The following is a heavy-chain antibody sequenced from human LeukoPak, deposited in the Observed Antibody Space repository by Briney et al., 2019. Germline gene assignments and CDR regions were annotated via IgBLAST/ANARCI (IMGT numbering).Heavy chain of an antibody. CDR3: AKDLSRIGSGWDH. Sequence: GGPRRPSGAAPGFTFSTYGIHWVGQAPGKGLGGGDFIRYDGINKDYADSVKDRFTISRDNSKNTLYLQMDSLRVEDTAVYSCAKDLSRIGSGWDHWGQGTLVSVSS. CDR1: GFTFSTYG. CDR2: IRYDGINK. J-gene: IGHJ4*02. D-gene: IGHD6-25*01. V-gene: IGHV3-30*02.